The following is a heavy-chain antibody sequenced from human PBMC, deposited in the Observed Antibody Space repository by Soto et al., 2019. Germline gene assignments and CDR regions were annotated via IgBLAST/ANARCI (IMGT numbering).Heavy chain of an antibody. Sequence: QVQLVQSGAEVKKPGSSVKVSCKASGGTCSSYAISWVRQAPRQGLEWMGGIIPIFGTANYAQKFQGRVTITADESTSTAYMELSSLRSEDTAVYYCARGRYYDFWSGYDAFDIWGQGTMVTVSS. CDR1: GGTCSSYA. CDR3: ARGRYYDFWSGYDAFDI. J-gene: IGHJ3*02. CDR2: IIPIFGTA. D-gene: IGHD3-3*01. V-gene: IGHV1-69*01.